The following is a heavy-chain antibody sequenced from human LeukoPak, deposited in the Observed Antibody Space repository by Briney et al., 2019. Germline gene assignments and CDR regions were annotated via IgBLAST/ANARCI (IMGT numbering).Heavy chain of an antibody. CDR1: GYTFTSYY. Sequence: GASVKVSCKASGYTFTSYYMHWVRQAPGQGLEWMGIINPSGGSTSYAQKFQGRVTMTRDTSTSTVYMELSSLRSEDTAVYYCARDGPQGSGSYYNTQPYWGRGVLVAVSS. J-gene: IGHJ4*02. D-gene: IGHD3-10*01. CDR2: INPSGGST. V-gene: IGHV1-46*01. CDR3: ARDGPQGSGSYYNTQPY.